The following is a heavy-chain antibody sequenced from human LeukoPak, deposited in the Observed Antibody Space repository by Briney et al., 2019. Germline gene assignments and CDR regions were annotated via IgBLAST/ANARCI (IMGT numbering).Heavy chain of an antibody. D-gene: IGHD2-2*01. CDR3: TTDGIVAHQLLLNWFDP. CDR2: IKSKTDGGTT. J-gene: IGHJ5*02. V-gene: IGHV3-15*01. CDR1: GFTFSNAW. Sequence: GGSLRLSCAASGFTFSNAWMSWVRQAPGKGLEWVGRIKSKTDGGTTDYAAPVKGRFTISRDDSKNTLYLQMNSLKTEDTAVYYCTTDGIVAHQLLLNWFDPWGQGTLVTVSS.